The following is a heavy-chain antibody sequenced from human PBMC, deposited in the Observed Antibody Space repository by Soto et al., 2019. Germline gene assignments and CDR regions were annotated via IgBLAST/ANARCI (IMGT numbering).Heavy chain of an antibody. CDR2: ISSSGTTI. Sequence: PGGSLRLSCAASGFTFSDYYMSWIRQAPGKGLEWVSYISSSGTTIYYADSLKGRFTISRDNAKRSLYLQMNSLRAEDTAVYYCARVVDSAYYPDCWGQGTLVTVSS. D-gene: IGHD3-22*01. V-gene: IGHV3-11*01. CDR1: GFTFSDYY. CDR3: ARVVDSAYYPDC. J-gene: IGHJ4*02.